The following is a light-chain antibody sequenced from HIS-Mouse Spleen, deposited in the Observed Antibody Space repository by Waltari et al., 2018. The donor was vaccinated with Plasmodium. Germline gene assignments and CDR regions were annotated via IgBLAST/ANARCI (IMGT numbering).Light chain of an antibody. CDR1: HGVSSN. J-gene: IGKJ3*01. CDR2: GAS. V-gene: IGKV3-15*01. Sequence: EIGMTQSRATLSVSPGERATLSCRASHGVSSNLAWYQQKPGQAPRLLIYGASTRATGIPARFSGSGSGTEFTLTISSLQSEDFAVYYCQQYNNWSFTFGPGTKVDIK. CDR3: QQYNNWSFT.